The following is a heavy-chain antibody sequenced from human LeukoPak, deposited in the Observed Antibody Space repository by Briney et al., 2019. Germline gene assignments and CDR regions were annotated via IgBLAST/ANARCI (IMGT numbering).Heavy chain of an antibody. V-gene: IGHV4-39*01. CDR1: GGAITSSSHY. D-gene: IGHD5/OR15-5a*01. CDR2: IYSSGNP. J-gene: IGHJ3*01. CDR3: AVSLPDAFDF. Sequence: ASETLSLTCTVSGGAITSSSHYWGWLRQPPGKGLEWIGNIYSSGNPYYNPSLETRVTISVDTSKNQFSLKLTSVTAADTAVYYCAVSLPDAFDFWGQGTMVTVSS.